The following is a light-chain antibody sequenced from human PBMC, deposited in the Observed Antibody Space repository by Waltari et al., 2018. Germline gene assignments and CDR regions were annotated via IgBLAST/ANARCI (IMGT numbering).Light chain of an antibody. CDR3: QQYYSNPRT. V-gene: IGKV4-1*01. CDR1: QSVLYSSNNKNY. Sequence: DIVMTQSPDSLAVSLGERATLNCNSSQSVLYSSNNKNYLAWYQQKPGQPPKLLIYWASTRESGVPDRFSGSGSGTEFTLTISSLQAEDVAVYYCQQYYSNPRTFGQGTKLEIK. CDR2: WAS. J-gene: IGKJ2*01.